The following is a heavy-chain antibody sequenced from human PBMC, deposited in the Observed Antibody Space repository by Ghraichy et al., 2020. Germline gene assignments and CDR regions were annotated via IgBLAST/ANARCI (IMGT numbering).Heavy chain of an antibody. CDR1: GFTVSSNY. Sequence: GGSLRLSCAASGFTVSSNYMSWVRQAPGKGLEWVSVIYSGGSTYYADSVKGRFTISRDNSKNTLYLQMNSLRAEDTAVYYCARDQAYYYDSSGSYGMDVWGQGTTVTVSS. D-gene: IGHD3-22*01. CDR2: IYSGGST. V-gene: IGHV3-66*01. CDR3: ARDQAYYYDSSGSYGMDV. J-gene: IGHJ6*02.